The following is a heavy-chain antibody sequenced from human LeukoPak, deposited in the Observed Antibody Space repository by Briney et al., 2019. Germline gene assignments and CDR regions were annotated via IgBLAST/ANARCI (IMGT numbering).Heavy chain of an antibody. J-gene: IGHJ4*02. CDR2: ISSNGGST. V-gene: IGHV3-64*01. Sequence: GGSLRLSCAASGFTFSSYVMYWVRQAPGKGLEYVSSISSNGGSTYYANSVKGRFTISRDNSKNTLYLQMNSLRAEDTAVYYCARADSGSYHPGLYFDYWGQGTLVTVSS. D-gene: IGHD1-26*01. CDR1: GFTFSSYV. CDR3: ARADSGSYHPGLYFDY.